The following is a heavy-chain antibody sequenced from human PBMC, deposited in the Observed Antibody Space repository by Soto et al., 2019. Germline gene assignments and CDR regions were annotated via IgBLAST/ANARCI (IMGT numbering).Heavy chain of an antibody. J-gene: IGHJ6*02. CDR1: GFTFSNNG. V-gene: IGHV3-30*18. Sequence: GVSLRLSCAAAGFTFSNNGIHWVRQAPGKGREWVAVISYGGNHKYYTASVQGHVTISTDNSKTTVYLQMNNLRAEDTAMYYCAKGGGGNYLTYYYYYGMDVWGQGTTVTVSS. CDR3: AKGGGGNYLTYYYYYGMDV. D-gene: IGHD2-15*01. CDR2: ISYGGNHK.